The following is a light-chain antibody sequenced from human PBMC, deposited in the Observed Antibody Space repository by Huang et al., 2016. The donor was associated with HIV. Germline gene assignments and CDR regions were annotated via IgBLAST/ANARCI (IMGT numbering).Light chain of an antibody. CDR1: QDISNY. CDR2: DAS. Sequence: DIQMTQSPSSLSASLGDRVTITCQASQDISNYLNWYQQQPGKAPNLLIYDASNLETWVSSRFSGSGAVTDFTFTISSLRPEDIATYYCQQYDNLPLTFGQGTRLEIK. V-gene: IGKV1-33*01. CDR3: QQYDNLPLT. J-gene: IGKJ5*01.